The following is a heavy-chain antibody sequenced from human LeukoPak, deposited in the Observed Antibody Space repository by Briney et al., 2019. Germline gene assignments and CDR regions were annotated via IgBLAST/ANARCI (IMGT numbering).Heavy chain of an antibody. V-gene: IGHV4-4*02. D-gene: IGHD3-10*01. CDR1: GGSISSSNW. Sequence: PSETLSLTCAVSGGSISSSNWWSWVRQPPGKGLEWIGEIYHSGSTNYNPFLKSRVTISVDKSKNQFSLKLSSVTAADTAVYYCARTRDGSGIAWYFDLWGRGTLVTVSS. CDR3: ARTRDGSGIAWYFDL. J-gene: IGHJ2*01. CDR2: IYHSGST.